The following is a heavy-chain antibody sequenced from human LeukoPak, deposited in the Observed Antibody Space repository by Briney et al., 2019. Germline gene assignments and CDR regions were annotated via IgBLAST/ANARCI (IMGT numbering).Heavy chain of an antibody. J-gene: IGHJ4*02. CDR2: ISSSSSYI. CDR3: ARGDGSGTNLDY. CDR1: GFTFSSYE. D-gene: IGHD3-10*01. Sequence: GGSLRLYCAASGFTFSSYEMSWVRQAPGKGLEWVSSISSSSSYIYYADSVKGRFTISRDNAKNSLYLQMNSLRAEDTAVYYCARGDGSGTNLDYWGQGTLVTVSS. V-gene: IGHV3-21*01.